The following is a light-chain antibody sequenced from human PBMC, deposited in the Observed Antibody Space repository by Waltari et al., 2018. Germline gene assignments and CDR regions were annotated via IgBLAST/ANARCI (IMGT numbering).Light chain of an antibody. CDR3: QQYYFTPYT. V-gene: IGKV1-NL1*01. Sequence: DIQMTQSPSSVSASVGDRVTITCRASQGISNSLAWYQQKPGKAPKLLLYGASRLESGVPPRFSGSGSGTDYTLTISSLQPDDFATYYCQQYYFTPYTFGQGTKLDIK. CDR1: QGISNS. CDR2: GAS. J-gene: IGKJ2*01.